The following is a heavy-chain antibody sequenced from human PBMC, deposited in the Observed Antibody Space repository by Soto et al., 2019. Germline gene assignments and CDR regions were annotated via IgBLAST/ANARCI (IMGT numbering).Heavy chain of an antibody. CDR2: IKQDGSEK. CDR1: GFTFSSYW. V-gene: IGHV3-7*03. D-gene: IGHD3-10*02. J-gene: IGHJ4*02. CDR3: ARDFRYYYVDY. Sequence: GGSLRLSCAASGFTFSSYWMSWVRQAPGKGLEWVANIKQDGSEKYYVDSAKGRFTISRDDAKNSLYLQMNSLRAEDTAVYYCARDFRYYYVDYWGQGTLVTVSS.